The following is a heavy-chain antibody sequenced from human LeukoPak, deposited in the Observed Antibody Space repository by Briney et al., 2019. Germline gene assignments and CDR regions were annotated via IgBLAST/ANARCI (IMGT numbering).Heavy chain of an antibody. Sequence: SVKVSCKASGGTFSSYAISWVRQAPGQGLEWMGRIIPIFGIANYAQKFQGRVTITADKSTSSAYMELSSLRSEDTAVYYCASAAAYKSRYYYYGMDVWGQGTTVTVSS. V-gene: IGHV1-69*04. CDR2: IIPIFGIA. CDR3: ASAAAYKSRYYYYGMDV. J-gene: IGHJ6*02. CDR1: GGTFSSYA. D-gene: IGHD6-13*01.